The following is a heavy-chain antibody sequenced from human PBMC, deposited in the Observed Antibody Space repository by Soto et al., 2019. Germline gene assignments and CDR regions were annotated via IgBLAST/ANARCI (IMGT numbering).Heavy chain of an antibody. CDR3: ARDSPPPGTQPDY. CDR1: GFTFSSYA. CDR2: ISYDGSNK. Sequence: QVQLVESGGGVVQPGRSLRLSCAASGFTFSSYAMHWVRQAPGKGLEWVAVISYDGSNKYYADSVKGRFTISRDNSKNTLYLQMNSLRAEDTAVYYCARDSPPPGTQPDYWGQGTLVTVSS. J-gene: IGHJ4*02. D-gene: IGHD1-1*01. V-gene: IGHV3-30-3*01.